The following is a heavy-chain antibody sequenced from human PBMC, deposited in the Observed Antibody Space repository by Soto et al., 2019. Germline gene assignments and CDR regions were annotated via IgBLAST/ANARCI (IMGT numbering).Heavy chain of an antibody. D-gene: IGHD6-6*01. V-gene: IGHV3-30-3*01. CDR2: ISYDGSNK. J-gene: IGHJ6*02. CDR3: AREIAARPEYYYYYGMDV. Sequence: GGSLRLSCAASGFTFSSYAMHWVRQAPGKGLEWVAVISYDGSNKYYADSVKGRFTISRDNSKNTLYLQMNSLRAEDTAVYYCAREIAARPEYYYYYGMDVWGHGTTVTVSS. CDR1: GFTFSSYA.